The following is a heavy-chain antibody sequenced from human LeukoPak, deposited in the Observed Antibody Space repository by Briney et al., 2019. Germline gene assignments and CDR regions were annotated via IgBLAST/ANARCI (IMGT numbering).Heavy chain of an antibody. V-gene: IGHV1-18*01. CDR2: ISAYNGNT. CDR3: ARNMGVRYCSSTSCTHFDD. CDR1: GYTFTSYG. Sequence: GASVKVSCKASGYTFTSYGISWVRQAPGQGLEWMGWISAYNGNTNYAQKLQGRVTMTTDTSTSTAYMELRSLRSDDTAVYYCARNMGVRYCSSTSCTHFDDWGQGTLVTVSS. J-gene: IGHJ4*02. D-gene: IGHD2-2*01.